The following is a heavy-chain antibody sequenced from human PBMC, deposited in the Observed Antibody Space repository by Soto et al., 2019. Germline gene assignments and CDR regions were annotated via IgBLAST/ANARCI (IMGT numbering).Heavy chain of an antibody. CDR2: IYYSGNT. V-gene: IGHV4-39*01. CDR1: GGSISSSSYY. CDR3: GIIAARPVNQEYYYGMDV. J-gene: IGHJ6*02. Sequence: QLQLQESGPGLVKPSETLSLTCTVSGGSISSSSYYWDWIRQTPGKGLEWIGNIYYSGNTFYNPSLRSRVTISVETSKTQVSPKLSSVTAAATAVYYCGIIAARPVNQEYYYGMDVWGQGTTVTVSS. D-gene: IGHD6-6*01.